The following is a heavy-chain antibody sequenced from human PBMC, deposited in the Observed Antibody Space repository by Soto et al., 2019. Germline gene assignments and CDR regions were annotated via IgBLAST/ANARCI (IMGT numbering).Heavy chain of an antibody. CDR2: ITYDGSNK. D-gene: IGHD1-7*01. CDR1: GFNFDNYG. J-gene: IGHJ4*02. Sequence: GGSLRLSCQATGFNFDNYGMHWVRQAPGKGLEWVAVITYDGSNKYYADSVKGRFTISRDNSKNTLSLHLNTLKPEDTAVYHCAKDRVGGTFYTPLGFWGQGTLVTVSS. V-gene: IGHV3-30*18. CDR3: AKDRVGGTFYTPLGF.